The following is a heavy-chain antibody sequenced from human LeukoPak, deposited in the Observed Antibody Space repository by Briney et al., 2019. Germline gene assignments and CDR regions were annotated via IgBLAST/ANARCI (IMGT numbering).Heavy chain of an antibody. V-gene: IGHV3-69-1*01. CDR1: GFTFSAHS. CDR2: ISSTGSV. CDR3: ARGFWSGPSGWGVAFDL. D-gene: IGHD3-3*01. Sequence: GRSLRLSCAASGFTFSAHSMNWFRQAPGRPPEWLSYISSTGSVYYAPSVQGRFAISRDNARDSLFLQMSGLRGEDTAVYYCARGFWSGPSGWGVAFDLWGQGTMVTASS. J-gene: IGHJ3*01.